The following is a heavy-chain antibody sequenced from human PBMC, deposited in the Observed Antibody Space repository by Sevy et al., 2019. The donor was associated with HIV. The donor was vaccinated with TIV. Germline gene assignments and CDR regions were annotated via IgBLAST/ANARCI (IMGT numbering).Heavy chain of an antibody. CDR1: GFTFSSYG. Sequence: GGSLRLSCAASGFTFSSYGMHWVRQAPGKGLEWVAVIWYDGSNKYYADSVKGRFTISIDNSKNTLYLQMNSLRAEDTAVYYCARDRSVTIFGVVTSRGSYYFDYWGQGTLVTVSS. CDR3: ARDRSVTIFGVVTSRGSYYFDY. D-gene: IGHD3-3*01. CDR2: IWYDGSNK. J-gene: IGHJ4*02. V-gene: IGHV3-33*01.